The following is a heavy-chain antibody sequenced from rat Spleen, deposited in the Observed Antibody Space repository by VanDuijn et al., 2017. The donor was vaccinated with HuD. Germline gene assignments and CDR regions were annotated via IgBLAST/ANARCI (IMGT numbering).Heavy chain of an antibody. CDR3: ARQDNYVGFAY. D-gene: IGHD1-10*01. V-gene: IGHV3-3*01. J-gene: IGHJ3*01. CDR1: GYSITSNY. Sequence: EVQLQESGPGLVKPSQSLSLTCSVTGYSITSNYWGWIRKFPGNKLEWMGYINSAGSTVYNPSLKSRISITRDTSKNQFFLQVNSVTTEDTATYYCARQDNYVGFAYWGQGTLVTVSS. CDR2: INSAGST.